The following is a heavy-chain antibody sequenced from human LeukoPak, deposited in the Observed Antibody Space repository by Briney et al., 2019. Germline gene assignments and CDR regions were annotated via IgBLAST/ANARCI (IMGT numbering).Heavy chain of an antibody. J-gene: IGHJ5*02. D-gene: IGHD2-2*01. Sequence: SETLSLTCTVSGGSITSYYWSWIRQPPGNGLEWIGYFSSGGPSNSNPSLKSRVTMSVDTSKNQFSLRLSSVTAADTAIYYCARYYCIGTSCYSTNWFDPWGQGTLVTVSS. V-gene: IGHV4-4*09. CDR2: FSSGGPS. CDR1: GGSITSYY. CDR3: ARYYCIGTSCYSTNWFDP.